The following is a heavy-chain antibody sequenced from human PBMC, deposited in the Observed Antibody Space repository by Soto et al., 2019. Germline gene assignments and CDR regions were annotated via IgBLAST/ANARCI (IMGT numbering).Heavy chain of an antibody. CDR3: ARERESYGDYEGVDY. D-gene: IGHD4-17*01. Sequence: QVQLVESGGGVVQPGRSLRLSCAASGFTFSSYGMHWVRQAPGKGLEWVAVIWYDGSNKYYADSVKGRFTISSDNSKNNRYRQMNTLRAEDTTVYYCARERESYGDYEGVDYWGQGTLVTVSS. CDR2: IWYDGSNK. J-gene: IGHJ4*02. V-gene: IGHV3-33*01. CDR1: GFTFSSYG.